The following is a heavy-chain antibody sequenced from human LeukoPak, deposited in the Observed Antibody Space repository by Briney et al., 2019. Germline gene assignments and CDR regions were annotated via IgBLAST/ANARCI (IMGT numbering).Heavy chain of an antibody. CDR1: GFSLSTSGMC. Sequence: SGPTLVHPTQTLTLTCTFSGFSLSTSGMCVSWIRQPPGKALEWLALIDWDDDKYYSTSLKTRLTISKDTSKNQVVLTMTNMDPVDTATYYCARGSRVMMTYDLWSGNYYYYGMDVWGQGTTVTVSS. D-gene: IGHD3-3*01. J-gene: IGHJ6*02. CDR2: IDWDDDK. V-gene: IGHV2-70*01. CDR3: ARGSRVMMTYDLWSGNYYYYGMDV.